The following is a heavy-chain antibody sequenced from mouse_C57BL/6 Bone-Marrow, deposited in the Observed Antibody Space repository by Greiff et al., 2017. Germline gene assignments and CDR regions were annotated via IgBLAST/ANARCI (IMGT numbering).Heavy chain of an antibody. CDR1: GFTFSSYA. CDR3: ARAEPRDFYWYFDV. Sequence: DVMLVESGGGLVKPGGSLKLSCAASGFTFSSYAMSWVRQTPEKRLEWVATISDGGSYTYYPDNVKGRFTISRDNAKNHLYLQMSHLKSEDTAMYYCARAEPRDFYWYFDVWGTGTTVTVSS. D-gene: IGHD3-3*01. CDR2: ISDGGSYT. V-gene: IGHV5-4*03. J-gene: IGHJ1*03.